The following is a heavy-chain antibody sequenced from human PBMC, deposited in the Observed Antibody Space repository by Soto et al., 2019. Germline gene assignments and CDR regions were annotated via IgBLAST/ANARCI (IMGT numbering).Heavy chain of an antibody. J-gene: IGHJ5*02. CDR3: ARDVDSSGSYYRHLLGLGWFGP. CDR2: ISSSGSTI. Sequence: QVQLVESGGGLVKPGGSLRLSCAASGFTFSDYYMSWIRQAPGKGLEWVSYISSSGSTIYYADSVKGRFNISGDKAKNPLYLQLNVLRAEDAAVYYCARDVDSSGSYYRHLLGLGWFGPWGQGTLVTVSS. CDR1: GFTFSDYY. V-gene: IGHV3-11*01. D-gene: IGHD3-10*01.